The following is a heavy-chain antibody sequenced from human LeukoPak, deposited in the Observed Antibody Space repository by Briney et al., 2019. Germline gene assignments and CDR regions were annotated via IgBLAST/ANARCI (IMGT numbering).Heavy chain of an antibody. CDR1: GFTVSSNY. CDR3: ARDGPGDCGGDCYFDY. V-gene: IGHV3-53*01. CDR2: IYSGGST. J-gene: IGHJ4*02. Sequence: GGSPRLSCAASGFTVSSNYMSWVRQAPGKGLEWVSVIYSGGSTYYADSVKGRFTISRDNSKNTLYLQMNSLRAEDTAVYYCARDGPGDCGGDCYFDYWGQGTLVTVSS. D-gene: IGHD2-21*02.